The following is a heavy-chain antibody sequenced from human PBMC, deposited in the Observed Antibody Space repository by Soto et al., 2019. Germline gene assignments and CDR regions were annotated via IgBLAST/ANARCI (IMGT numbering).Heavy chain of an antibody. Sequence: ASVKVSCKASGYTFTSYGISWVRQAPGQGLEWMEWISAYNGNTNYAQKLQGRVTMTTDTSTSTAYMGLRSLRSDDTAVYYCARHGARAELRNRFDYWGQGTLVTVSS. V-gene: IGHV1-18*01. CDR3: ARHGARAELRNRFDY. D-gene: IGHD1-7*01. CDR1: GYTFTSYG. CDR2: ISAYNGNT. J-gene: IGHJ4*02.